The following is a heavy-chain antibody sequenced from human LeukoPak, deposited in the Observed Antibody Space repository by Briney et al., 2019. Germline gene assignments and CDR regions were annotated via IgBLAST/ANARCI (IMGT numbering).Heavy chain of an antibody. CDR3: ARDRIQLWPSPDY. CDR2: ITRSGNNI. Sequence: GGSLRLSCAASGFTFSDYYMSWIRQAPGKGLEWVSYITRSGNNIYYADSVKGRFTISRDNAKNSLYLQMNSLRAEDTAVYYCARDRIQLWPSPDYWGQGTLVTVSS. J-gene: IGHJ4*02. D-gene: IGHD5-18*01. V-gene: IGHV3-11*04. CDR1: GFTFSDYY.